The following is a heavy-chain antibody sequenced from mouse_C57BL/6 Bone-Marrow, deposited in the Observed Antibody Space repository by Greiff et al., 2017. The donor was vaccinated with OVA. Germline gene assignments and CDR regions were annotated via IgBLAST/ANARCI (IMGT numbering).Heavy chain of an antibody. CDR2: IWRGGST. J-gene: IGHJ4*01. CDR3: AKSYYSNHLDY. D-gene: IGHD2-5*01. Sequence: VMLVESGPGLVQPSQSLSITCTVSGFSLPSYGVHWVRQSPGKGLEWLGVIWRGGSTDYNAAFMSRLSITKDNSKSQVFFKMNSLQADDTARDYCAKSYYSNHLDYWGQGTSVTVSS. V-gene: IGHV2-5*01. CDR1: GFSLPSYG.